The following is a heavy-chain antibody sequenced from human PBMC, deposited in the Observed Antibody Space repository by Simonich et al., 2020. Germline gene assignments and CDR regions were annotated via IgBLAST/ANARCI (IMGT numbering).Heavy chain of an antibody. J-gene: IGHJ2*01. Sequence: QVQLVQSGAEVKKPGASVKVSCKASGYTFTGYYMHWVRQAPGQGLEWMGWINPNRGGTNYAQKFQGRVTMTRDTSISTAYMELSRLRSDDTAVYYCARDEVGIQHWYFYLWGRGTLVTVSS. CDR2: INPNRGGT. CDR3: ARDEVGIQHWYFYL. D-gene: IGHD1-26*01. V-gene: IGHV1-2*02. CDR1: GYTFTGYY.